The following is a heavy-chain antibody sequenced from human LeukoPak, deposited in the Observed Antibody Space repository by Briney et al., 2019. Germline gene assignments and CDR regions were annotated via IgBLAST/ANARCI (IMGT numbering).Heavy chain of an antibody. CDR3: ARVGPGGDVYNRFDY. J-gene: IGHJ4*02. V-gene: IGHV1-2*02. CDR1: GYTFTDCY. Sequence: ASVKVSCKASGYTFTDCYMHWVRQAPGQGLEWMGWINPNSGGSNYAQKFQGRVTMTRDTSIATAYMELNSLRSDDTALYYCARVGPGGDVYNRFDYWGQGTLVTVSS. D-gene: IGHD5-24*01. CDR2: INPNSGGS.